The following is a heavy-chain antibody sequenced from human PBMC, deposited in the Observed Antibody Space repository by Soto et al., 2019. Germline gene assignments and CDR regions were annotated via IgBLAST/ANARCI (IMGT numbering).Heavy chain of an antibody. CDR1: GGSMI. J-gene: IGHJ4*02. CDR2: YYAGST. V-gene: IGHV4-59*08. CDR3: ARRIVATETFDY. Sequence: QVRLHESGPGLVKPSETLSLTCTVSGGSMIIYYAGSTKYNPSLNSRVTISVDTSKNQFALTVTSVTAADTAVYYCARRIVATETFDYWGQGTLVTVSS. D-gene: IGHD5-12*01.